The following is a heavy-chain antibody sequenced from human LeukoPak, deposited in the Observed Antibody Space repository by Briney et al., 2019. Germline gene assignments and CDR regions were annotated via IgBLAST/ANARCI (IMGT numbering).Heavy chain of an antibody. CDR1: GGSISSGGYY. CDR2: IYYSGST. J-gene: IGHJ4*02. D-gene: IGHD6-6*01. CDR3: ARGRRWAGIAARDYFDY. V-gene: IGHV4-31*03. Sequence: SETLSLTCTVSGGSISSGGYYWSWIRQHPGKGLEWIGYIYYSGSTYYNPSLKSRVTISVDTSKNQFSLKLSSVTAADTAVYYCARGRRWAGIAARDYFDYWGQGTLVTVSS.